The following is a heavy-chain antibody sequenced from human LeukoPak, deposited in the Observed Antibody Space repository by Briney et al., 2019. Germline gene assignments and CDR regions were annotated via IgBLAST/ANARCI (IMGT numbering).Heavy chain of an antibody. J-gene: IGHJ4*02. CDR2: INGAGDNP. Sequence: PGGSLRLSCAASGYTFSSHGLTWVRQAPGKELEWVSTINGAGDNPYYAETVKGRFTISRDNSKNTLYLQMHSLRAEDTAIYFCAKVSVCYGCYLDYWGQGALVTVS. CDR3: AKVSVCYGCYLDY. D-gene: IGHD3-16*01. V-gene: IGHV3-23*01. CDR1: GYTFSSHG.